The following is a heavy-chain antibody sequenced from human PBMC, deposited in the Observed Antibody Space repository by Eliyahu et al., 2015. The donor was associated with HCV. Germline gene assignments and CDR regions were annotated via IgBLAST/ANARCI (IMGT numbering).Heavy chain of an antibody. CDR2: TKRKTDGETT. CDR3: TTLDV. J-gene: IGHJ3*01. Sequence: GLTLSNAWMSWVRQTPGKGLEWLGRTKRKTDGETTDYAAPVKGRFAISRDDSKNTLHLQLNSLQTDDTALYYCTTLDVWGQGTMVTVSS. CDR1: GLTLSNAW. V-gene: IGHV3-15*01.